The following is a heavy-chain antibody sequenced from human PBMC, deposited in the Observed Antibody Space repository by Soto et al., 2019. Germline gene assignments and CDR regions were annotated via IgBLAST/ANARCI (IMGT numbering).Heavy chain of an antibody. CDR2: ISAYNGST. CDR3: ARDLEYQPQYP. J-gene: IGHJ5*02. Sequence: ASVKVSCKASGYTFNSYGISWVRQAPGQGFEWMGWISAYNGSTNYAQKVQGRVTMTTDTSTSTAYMELRSLRSDDTAVYYCARDLEYQPQYPWGQGTLVTVSS. V-gene: IGHV1-18*04. D-gene: IGHD2-2*01. CDR1: GYTFNSYG.